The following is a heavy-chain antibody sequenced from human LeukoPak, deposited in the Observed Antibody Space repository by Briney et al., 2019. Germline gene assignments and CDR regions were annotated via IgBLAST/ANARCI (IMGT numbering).Heavy chain of an antibody. J-gene: IGHJ4*02. Sequence: PGGSLRLSCAASGFSFSKYAMNWVRQAPGKGLEWVSYISSSSTTRYYADSVKGRFTISRDNAKNSLYLQMNSLRDEDSAVYYCARDPHIAAAGTIFDYWGQGTLVTVSS. CDR2: ISSSSTTR. D-gene: IGHD6-13*01. CDR1: GFSFSKYA. V-gene: IGHV3-48*02. CDR3: ARDPHIAAAGTIFDY.